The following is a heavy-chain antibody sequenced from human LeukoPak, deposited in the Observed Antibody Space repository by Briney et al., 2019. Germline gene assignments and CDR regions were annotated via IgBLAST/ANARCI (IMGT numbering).Heavy chain of an antibody. V-gene: IGHV3-30*02. D-gene: IGHD1-7*01. CDR2: IRHVGSNE. CDR3: ARVGLWHYPVDS. CDR1: GFAFSTYG. J-gene: IGHJ4*02. Sequence: PGGSLRLSCAASGFAFSTYGMHWVRQAPGKGLEWVAFIRHVGSNEYYADSVRGRFAISRDNAKNSLYLQMNSLRAEDTAVYYCARVGLWHYPVDSWGQGTLVTVSS.